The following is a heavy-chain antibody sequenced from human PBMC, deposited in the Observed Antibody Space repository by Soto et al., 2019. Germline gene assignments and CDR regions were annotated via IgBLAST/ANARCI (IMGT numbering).Heavy chain of an antibody. CDR1: GYTFTSYA. J-gene: IGHJ4*02. V-gene: IGHV1-3*01. CDR2: INAGNGNT. D-gene: IGHD2-8*01. CDR3: ARDLYKGLMVYAILGRFDY. Sequence: ASVKVSCKASGYTFTSYAMHWVRQAPGQRLEWMGWINAGNGNTKYSQKFQGRVTITRDTSASTAYMELSSLRSEDTAVYYCARDLYKGLMVYAILGRFDYWGQGTLVTVSS.